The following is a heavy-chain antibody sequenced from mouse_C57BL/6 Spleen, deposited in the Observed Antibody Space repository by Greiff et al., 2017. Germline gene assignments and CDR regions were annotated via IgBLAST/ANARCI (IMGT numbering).Heavy chain of an antibody. J-gene: IGHJ2*01. V-gene: IGHV1-62-2*01. CDR3: ARHEDNGYYRGYFDY. D-gene: IGHD2-3*01. CDR2: FYPGSGRI. Sequence: VKPGASVKLSCKAFGYTFTDYTIHWVKQRSGQGLEWIGGFYPGSGRIKYNEKFKDKATLTADKSSSTVYMELSRLTSEDSAVYFCARHEDNGYYRGYFDYWGQGTTLTVSS. CDR1: GYTFTDYT.